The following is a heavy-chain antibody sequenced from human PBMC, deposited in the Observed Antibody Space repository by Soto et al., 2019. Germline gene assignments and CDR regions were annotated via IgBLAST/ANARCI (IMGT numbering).Heavy chain of an antibody. D-gene: IGHD3-3*02. J-gene: IGHJ4*02. CDR3: GTDLAGGAVVCIS. CDR1: GYTFTSYA. V-gene: IGHV1-3*01. CDR2: INAGNGNT. Sequence: ASVKVSCKASGYTFTSYAMYWVRQAPGQRLEWMGWINAGNGNTKYSQKFQGRVTITEDTSASTAYMELSSLRSEDTAVYYCGTDLAGGAVVCISWGLGTLVTVSS.